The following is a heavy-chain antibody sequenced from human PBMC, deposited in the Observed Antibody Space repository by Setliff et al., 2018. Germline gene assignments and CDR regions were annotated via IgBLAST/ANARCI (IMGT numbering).Heavy chain of an antibody. CDR2: INHRGST. J-gene: IGHJ4*02. CDR1: GGTFSDYH. Sequence: PSETLSLTCATYGGTFSDYHWTWIRQSPEKGLERIGEINHRGSTNYNPSLKSRVTISIDTSKDQFSLKLISMTAADTAVYYCARGRNIAARLLDSWGQGTLVTSPQ. V-gene: IGHV4-34*01. D-gene: IGHD6-6*01. CDR3: ARGRNIAARLLDS.